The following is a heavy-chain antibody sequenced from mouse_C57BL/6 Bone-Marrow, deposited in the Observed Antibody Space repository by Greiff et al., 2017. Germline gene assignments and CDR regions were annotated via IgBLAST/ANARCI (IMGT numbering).Heavy chain of an antibody. CDR2: ISSGSSTI. CDR1: GFTFSDYG. V-gene: IGHV5-17*01. D-gene: IGHD1-1*01. J-gene: IGHJ4*01. Sequence: VQLVESGGGLVKPGGSLKLSCAASGFTFSDYGMHWVRQAPEKGLEWVAYISSGSSTIYYADTVKGRFTISRDNAKNTLFLQMTSLRSEDTAMYYCANYYGSSYDYAMDYWGQGTSVTVSS. CDR3: ANYYGSSYDYAMDY.